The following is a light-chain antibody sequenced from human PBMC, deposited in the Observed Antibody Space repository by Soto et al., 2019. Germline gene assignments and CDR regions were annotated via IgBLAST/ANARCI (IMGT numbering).Light chain of an antibody. Sequence: DIQLTQSPSFLYPSIGESVTITCRASQGISTSLAWYQVKPGKAPKLLIYAASTLESGVPSRFSATVSGTEFSLTITSLQPEDFATYYCQQLFDSPITFGQGTRLEIK. J-gene: IGKJ5*01. CDR3: QQLFDSPIT. CDR1: QGISTS. V-gene: IGKV1-9*01. CDR2: AAS.